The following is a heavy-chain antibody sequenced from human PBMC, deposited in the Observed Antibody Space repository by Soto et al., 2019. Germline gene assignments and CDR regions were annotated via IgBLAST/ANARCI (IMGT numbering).Heavy chain of an antibody. CDR2: ISGGGGDT. CDR1: GFTFSNYA. J-gene: IGHJ4*02. Sequence: EVQLLESGGGLVQPGGSLRLSCAASGFTFSNYAMTWVRQAPGKGLEWVSAISGGGGDTYYADSVKGRFTISRDNSKNTLYLQMHSLRAEDTAADHCVKGSRITLVRGVTDYWGQGTLVTVSS. D-gene: IGHD3-10*01. V-gene: IGHV3-23*01. CDR3: VKGSRITLVRGVTDY.